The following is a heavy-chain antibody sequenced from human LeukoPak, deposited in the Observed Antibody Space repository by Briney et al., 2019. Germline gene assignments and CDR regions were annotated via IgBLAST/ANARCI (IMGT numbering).Heavy chain of an antibody. CDR3: ARDTEDIVVVPAAPFAGY. V-gene: IGHV1-18*01. Sequence: ASVKVSCKASGYTFTSYGIIWVRQAPGQGLEWMGWISAYNGNTNYAQKLQGRVTMTTDTSTSTAYMELRSLRSDDTAVYYCARDTEDIVVVPAAPFAGYWGQGTLLTVSS. CDR2: ISAYNGNT. CDR1: GYTFTSYG. D-gene: IGHD2-2*01. J-gene: IGHJ4*02.